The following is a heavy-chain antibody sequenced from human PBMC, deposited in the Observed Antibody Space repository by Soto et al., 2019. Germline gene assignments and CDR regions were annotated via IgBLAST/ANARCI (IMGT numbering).Heavy chain of an antibody. CDR2: ISGSGGST. CDR1: GFTFSSYA. V-gene: IGHV3-23*01. J-gene: IGHJ4*02. D-gene: IGHD3-10*01. CDR3: ANDSGNKVRGITSEYFDY. Sequence: GGSLRLSCAASGFTFSSYAMSWVRQAPGKGLEWVSAISGSGGSTYYADSVKGRFTISRDNSKNTLYLQMNSLRAEDTAVYYCANDSGNKVRGITSEYFDYWGQGTLVTVSS.